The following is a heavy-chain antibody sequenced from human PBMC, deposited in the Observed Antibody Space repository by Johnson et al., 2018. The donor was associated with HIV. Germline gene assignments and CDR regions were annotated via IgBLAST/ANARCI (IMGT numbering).Heavy chain of an antibody. Sequence: QVQLWESGGGVVQPGRSLRLSCAASGPTFSSSGMHWVRTTPGKGLEVVAVISYDGRSIYYADFVKSRFAISRDNSKNTLYLQVNSLRAEDTAVYSCARDDIRDGKSFDIWGQGTMVTVSS. CDR1: GPTFSSSG. V-gene: IGHV3-33*05. CDR2: ISYDGRSI. J-gene: IGHJ3*02. CDR3: ARDDIRDGKSFDI.